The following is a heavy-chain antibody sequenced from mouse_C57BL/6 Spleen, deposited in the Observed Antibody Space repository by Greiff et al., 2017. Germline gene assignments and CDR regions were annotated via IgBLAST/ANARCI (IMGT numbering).Heavy chain of an antibody. D-gene: IGHD1-1*01. CDR1: GFTFSDYG. J-gene: IGHJ1*03. CDR3: SRHCDYCSSYWYFDV. V-gene: IGHV5-15*01. Sequence: EVKLVESGGGLVQPGGSLKLSCAASGFTFSDYGMAWVRQAPRKGPEWVAFISNLAYSIYYADNVTGRFTFSIENAKNTLYLEMSSLRSEDTAMYYCSRHCDYCSSYWYFDVWGTGTTVTVAS. CDR2: ISNLAYSI.